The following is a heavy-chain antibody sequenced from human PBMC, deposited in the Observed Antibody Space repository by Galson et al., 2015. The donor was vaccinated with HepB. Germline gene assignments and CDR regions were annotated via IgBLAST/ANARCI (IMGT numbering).Heavy chain of an antibody. V-gene: IGHV3-9*01. J-gene: IGHJ4*02. D-gene: IGHD1-1*01. CDR1: GFTFDDYA. Sequence: SLRLSCAASGFTFDDYAMHWVRQAPGKGLEWVSGISWNSGSIGYADSVKGRFTISRDNAKNSLYLQMNSLRAEDKALYYCAKDMGTGAGTPTLFDYWGQGTLVTVSS. CDR2: ISWNSGSI. CDR3: AKDMGTGAGTPTLFDY.